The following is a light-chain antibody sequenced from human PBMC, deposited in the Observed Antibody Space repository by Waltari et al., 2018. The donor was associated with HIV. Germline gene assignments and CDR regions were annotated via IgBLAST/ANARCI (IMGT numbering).Light chain of an antibody. CDR1: VLPNQY. J-gene: IGLJ2*01. V-gene: IGLV3-25*03. CDR3: SSTDSSGTVV. Sequence: SFELTQPPSLSVSPGQTARITCSGDVLPNQYVSWYRLKQGQAPMNLIYECSERPSGIAERISACTPGTTVTLTISGAQAEDEADYICSSTDSSGTVVFGGGTRLTVL. CDR2: ECS.